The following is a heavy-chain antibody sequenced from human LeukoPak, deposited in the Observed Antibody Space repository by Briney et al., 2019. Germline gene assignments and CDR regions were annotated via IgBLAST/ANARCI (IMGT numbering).Heavy chain of an antibody. J-gene: IGHJ4*02. CDR3: ARFRRHQLPKPDY. CDR1: GYIFTDYD. Sequence: ASVKFSCKTSGYIFTDYDINWVRQATGQGLEWMGWLNPYSGGAGYAQNFQSRVTMTKDTSTSTAFMELSSLTSEDTAVYYCARFRRHQLPKPDYWGQGTLVTVSS. D-gene: IGHD2-2*01. V-gene: IGHV1-8*01. CDR2: LNPYSGGA.